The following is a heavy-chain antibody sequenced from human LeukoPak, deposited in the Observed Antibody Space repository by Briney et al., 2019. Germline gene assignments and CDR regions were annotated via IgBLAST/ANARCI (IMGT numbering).Heavy chain of an antibody. CDR3: AKSGGYGLIDY. CDR1: GASFSGSNYY. CDR2: IYSSGST. Sequence: SETLSLTCAVSGASFSGSNYYWGWVRQPPGRGLDWIGNIYSSGSTYYNASLQSRVTISIDTSKNQFPLRLNSVTAAETAMYYCAKSGGYGLIDYWGQGTRVTVSS. D-gene: IGHD1-26*01. J-gene: IGHJ4*02. V-gene: IGHV4-39*01.